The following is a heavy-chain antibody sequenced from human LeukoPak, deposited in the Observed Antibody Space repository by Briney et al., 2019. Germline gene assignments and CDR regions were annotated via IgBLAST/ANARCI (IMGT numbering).Heavy chain of an antibody. Sequence: SETLSLTCSVSGGSISSSRDYWGWIRQPPGKGLEWIGSIYYSGSTYYNPSLKSRVTISVDTSKNQFSLKLSSVTAADPAVYYCASPRSVAGTFDYWGQGTLVTVSS. CDR1: GGSISSSRDY. CDR2: IYYSGST. D-gene: IGHD6-19*01. CDR3: ASPRSVAGTFDY. J-gene: IGHJ4*02. V-gene: IGHV4-39*01.